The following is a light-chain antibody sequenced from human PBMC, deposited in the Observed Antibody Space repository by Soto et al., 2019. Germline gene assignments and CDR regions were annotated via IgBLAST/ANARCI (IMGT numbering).Light chain of an antibody. CDR2: DAS. CDR3: QQYNSMLS. V-gene: IGKV1-33*01. CDR1: HDVSRN. J-gene: IGKJ4*01. Sequence: DIQMTQSPSSLYASVGDRVTIACQSSHDVSRNLNWFQQKPGEAPKLLIYDASNLERGVPSRFSGIGSGTHFTFTISSLQPEDVATYYCQQYNSMLSFGGGT.